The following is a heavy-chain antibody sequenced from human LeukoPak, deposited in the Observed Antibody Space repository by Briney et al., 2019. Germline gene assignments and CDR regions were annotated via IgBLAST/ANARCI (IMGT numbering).Heavy chain of an antibody. Sequence: SETLSLTCAVYGGSFGGYYWSWIRQPPGKGLEWIGEINHSGSTNYNPSLKSRVTISVDTSKNQFSLKLSSVTAADTAVYYCARGPPGITIFGVVKGMDVWGQGTTVTVSS. J-gene: IGHJ6*02. CDR2: INHSGST. CDR3: ARGPPGITIFGVVKGMDV. V-gene: IGHV4-34*01. D-gene: IGHD3-3*01. CDR1: GGSFGGYY.